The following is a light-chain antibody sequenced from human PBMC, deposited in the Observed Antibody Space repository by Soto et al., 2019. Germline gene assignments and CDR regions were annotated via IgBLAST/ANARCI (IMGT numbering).Light chain of an antibody. V-gene: IGKV3-15*01. CDR1: QSISCN. CDR2: VAS. CDR3: HHFNNWHLIT. Sequence: EIVVTQSPATLSVSPGERAILDCRASQSISCNLAWYQHQPGHAPRILIYVASTRATGIPARFSGSGSGTEFTLTISSLQSEDFAVYFCHHFNNWHLITFGQGTRLDIK. J-gene: IGKJ5*01.